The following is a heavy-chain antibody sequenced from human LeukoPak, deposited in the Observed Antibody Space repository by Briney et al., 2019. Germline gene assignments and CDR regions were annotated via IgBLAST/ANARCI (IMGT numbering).Heavy chain of an antibody. V-gene: IGHV4-39*01. CDR2: IYYSGST. J-gene: IGHJ2*01. CDR3: ARHPRVYFDL. Sequence: KPSETLSLTCTVSGGSISSSRYYWGWIRQPPGKGLEWIGSIYYSGSTYYNPSLKSRVTISVDTSKNQFSLKLSSVTAADTAVYYCARHPRVYFDLWGRGTLVTVSS. CDR1: GGSISSSRYY. D-gene: IGHD5-24*01.